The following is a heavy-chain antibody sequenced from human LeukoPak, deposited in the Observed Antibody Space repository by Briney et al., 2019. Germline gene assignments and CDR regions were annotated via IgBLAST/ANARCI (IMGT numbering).Heavy chain of an antibody. CDR1: GFTFSSYS. Sequence: GGSLRLSCAASGFTFSSYSMNWVRQAPGKGLEWVSVIYSGGSTNYADSVKGRFTISRDNSKSTLYLQINSLRAEDTAVYYCAGAYSRLGTFDIWGQGTMVTVSS. J-gene: IGHJ3*02. D-gene: IGHD4-11*01. CDR3: AGAYSRLGTFDI. CDR2: IYSGGST. V-gene: IGHV3-53*01.